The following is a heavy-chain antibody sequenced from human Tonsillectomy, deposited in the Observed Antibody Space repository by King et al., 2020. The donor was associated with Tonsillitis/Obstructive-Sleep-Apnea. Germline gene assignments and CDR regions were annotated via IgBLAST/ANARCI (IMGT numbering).Heavy chain of an antibody. CDR3: AKRGCPYHLQEGYFDY. CDR1: GFTFSSYG. CDR2: ISYDGSNK. V-gene: IGHV3-30*18. J-gene: IGHJ4*02. D-gene: IGHD2-2*01. Sequence: VQLVESGGGVVQPGRSLRLSCAASGFTFSSYGMHWVRQAPGKGLEWVAVISYDGSNKYYADSVKGRFTISRDNSKNTLYLQMNSLRAEDTAVYYCAKRGCPYHLQEGYFDYWGQGTLVTVSS.